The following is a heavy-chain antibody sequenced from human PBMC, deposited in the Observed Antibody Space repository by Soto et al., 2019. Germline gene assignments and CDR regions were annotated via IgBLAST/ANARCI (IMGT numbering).Heavy chain of an antibody. J-gene: IGHJ4*02. CDR1: GGSVTSDEDY. CDR3: ATESGSTYGYFDH. CDR2: ISNSGST. Sequence: SETLSLTCTVSGGSVTSDEDYWTWIRQSPGKGLEWIGYISNSGSTGYNPSLKTRLSMSVDRSKNQFTLRLTSVTAADTAVYFCATESGSTYGYFDHWGQGTQVT. D-gene: IGHD5-18*01. V-gene: IGHV4-30-4*01.